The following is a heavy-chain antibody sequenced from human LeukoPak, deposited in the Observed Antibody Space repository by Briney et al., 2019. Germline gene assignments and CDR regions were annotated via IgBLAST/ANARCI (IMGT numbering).Heavy chain of an antibody. CDR2: IYYSGST. J-gene: IGHJ5*02. D-gene: IGHD2-15*01. Sequence: GSLRLSCAASGFTFINYAMTWVRQAPGKGLEWIGYIYYSGSTNYNPSLKSRVTISVDTSKNQFSLKLSSVTAADTAVYYCARDIGKYCSGGSCERYNWFDPWGQGTLVTVSS. CDR1: GFTFINYA. CDR3: ARDIGKYCSGGSCERYNWFDP. V-gene: IGHV4-59*01.